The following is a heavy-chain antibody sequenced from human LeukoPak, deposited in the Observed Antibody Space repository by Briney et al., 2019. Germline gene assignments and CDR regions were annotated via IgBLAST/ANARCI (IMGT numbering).Heavy chain of an antibody. CDR1: GFTFISYT. CDR2: ILSDSCTTI. J-gene: IGHJ3*01. V-gene: IGHV3-48*04. D-gene: IGHD1-14*01. Sequence: GGSLKLSRATSGFTFISYTMNWVRQAPGKGLEWISSILSDSCTTIHYADSVKGRFTISRDDAKNSLYLKMNSLRVEDTAVYYCVRGTSHPVWGQGTTVTVSS. CDR3: VRGTSHPV.